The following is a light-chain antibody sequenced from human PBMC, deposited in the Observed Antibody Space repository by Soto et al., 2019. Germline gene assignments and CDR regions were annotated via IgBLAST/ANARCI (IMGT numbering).Light chain of an antibody. J-gene: IGKJ2*03. Sequence: EIVMTQSPGTLSVSPGERATLSCRASQNVFSNVAWYQQRPGQPPRLLISGASTRATGVSARFSASGSGTDFTLTITSLQSEDFAVYYCQQTYNTLNSFGQGTKLEIK. V-gene: IGKV3-15*01. CDR2: GAS. CDR3: QQTYNTLNS. CDR1: QNVFSN.